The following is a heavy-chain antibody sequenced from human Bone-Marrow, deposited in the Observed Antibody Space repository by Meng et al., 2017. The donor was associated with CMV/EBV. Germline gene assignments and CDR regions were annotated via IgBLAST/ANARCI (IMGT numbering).Heavy chain of an antibody. CDR2: INPSGGST. J-gene: IGHJ4*02. V-gene: IGHV1-46*01. CDR1: GYTFTSYG. Sequence: ASVKVSCKASGYTFTSYGISWVRQAPGQGLEWMGIINPSGGSTSYAQKFQGRVTMTRDTSTSTVYMELSSLRSEDTAVYYCARDWIAGSPFDYWGQGPLVTVYS. CDR3: ARDWIAGSPFDY. D-gene: IGHD6-13*01.